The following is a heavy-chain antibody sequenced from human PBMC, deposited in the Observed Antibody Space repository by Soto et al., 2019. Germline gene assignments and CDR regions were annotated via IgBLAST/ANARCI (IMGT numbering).Heavy chain of an antibody. V-gene: IGHV3-23*01. Sequence: EVQMLESGGGLVQPGGSLRLSCAASGFTFSSYAMSWVRQAPGKGLEWVSAISGSDGSTFYADSVKGGFTISRDDSKNTLFLQMNSLRAEDTAVYRCAKGPGMYSDFDCWGQGTLVTVSS. D-gene: IGHD2-8*01. CDR2: ISGSDGST. J-gene: IGHJ4*02. CDR3: AKGPGMYSDFDC. CDR1: GFTFSSYA.